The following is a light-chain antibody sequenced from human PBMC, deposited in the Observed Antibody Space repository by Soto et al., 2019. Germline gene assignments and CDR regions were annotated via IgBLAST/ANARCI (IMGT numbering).Light chain of an antibody. V-gene: IGKV3-15*01. CDR2: GAS. Sequence: EIVMTQSPATLSVSPGERATLSCRASQSVSSNLAWYQQKPRQAPRLLIYGASTRATGITARFSGSGSGTEFTPTISSLQSEDFAVYYYQQYNNWPPITFGQGTRLEIK. CDR3: QQYNNWPPIT. CDR1: QSVSSN. J-gene: IGKJ5*01.